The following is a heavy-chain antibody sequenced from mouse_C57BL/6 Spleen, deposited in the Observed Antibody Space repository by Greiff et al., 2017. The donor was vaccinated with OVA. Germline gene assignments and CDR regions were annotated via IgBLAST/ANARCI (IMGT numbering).Heavy chain of an antibody. J-gene: IGHJ3*01. Sequence: EVKLMESGGGLVKPGGSLKLSCAASGFTFSSYSMSWVRQTPEKRLEWVATISDGGSYTYYPDNVKGRFTISRENAKNNLYLQMSHLKSEDTAMYYCARDQYDYGFAYWGQGTLVTVSA. CDR1: GFTFSSYS. CDR3: ARDQYDYGFAY. D-gene: IGHD2-4*01. CDR2: ISDGGSYT. V-gene: IGHV5-4*01.